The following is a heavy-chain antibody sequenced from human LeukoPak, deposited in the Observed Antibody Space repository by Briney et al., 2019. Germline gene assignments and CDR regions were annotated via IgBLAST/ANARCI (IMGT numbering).Heavy chain of an antibody. CDR1: GYSISSGYY. Sequence: PSETLSLTRTVSGYSISSGYYWAWIRQPPGKGVEWIGGIYHSGSTYYNPSLKSRVTISVDTSKNQFSLKLSSVTAADTAVYYCAAYYDFWSGYFYYYYYMDVGGKGTTVTVPS. D-gene: IGHD3-3*01. J-gene: IGHJ6*03. CDR3: AAYYDFWSGYFYYYYYMDV. CDR2: IYHSGST. V-gene: IGHV4-38-2*02.